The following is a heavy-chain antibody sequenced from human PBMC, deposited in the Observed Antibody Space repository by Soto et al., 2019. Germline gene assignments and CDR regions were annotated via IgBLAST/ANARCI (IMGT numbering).Heavy chain of an antibody. CDR3: ARDGSDYGLNYYGMDV. Sequence: PSETLSLTCAVSGYSISSGYYWGWIRQPPGKGLEWIGSIYHSGSTYYNPSLKSRVTISVETSKNQFSLKLSSVTAADTAVYYCARDGSDYGLNYYGMDVWGQGTPVTVSS. CDR2: IYHSGST. D-gene: IGHD4-17*01. V-gene: IGHV4-38-2*02. CDR1: GYSISSGYY. J-gene: IGHJ6*02.